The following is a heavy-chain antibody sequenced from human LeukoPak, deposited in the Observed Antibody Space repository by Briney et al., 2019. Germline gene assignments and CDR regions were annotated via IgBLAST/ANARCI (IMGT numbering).Heavy chain of an antibody. CDR2: IYPSGST. CDR1: GGSISSYY. V-gene: IGHV4-4*07. D-gene: IGHD1-26*01. CDR3: AVFDYKMRATTFDY. Sequence: SETLSLTCTVSGGSISSYYWNWIRQPAGKGLEWIGRIYPSGSTNYNPSLKSRVTISIDTSKNLFSLKLSSVTAADTAVYYCAVFDYKMRATTFDYWLQGTLATVS. J-gene: IGHJ4*02.